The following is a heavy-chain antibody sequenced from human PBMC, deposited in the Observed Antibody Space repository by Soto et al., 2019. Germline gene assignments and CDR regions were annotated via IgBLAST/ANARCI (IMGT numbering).Heavy chain of an antibody. V-gene: IGHV4-31*03. CDR1: GDSISRGGYY. J-gene: IGHJ5*02. CDR3: ARDGAGAYGLGWFDP. Sequence: QVQLQESGPGLVKPSQTLSLTCTVSGDSISRGGYYWNWLRQHPRKGLEWIGYIYHSGSTIYNPSLRGRVTISVATSMNRLSLELSNVTAADTAVYYCARDGAGAYGLGWFDPWGQGILVTVSS. CDR2: IYHSGST. D-gene: IGHD2-21*01.